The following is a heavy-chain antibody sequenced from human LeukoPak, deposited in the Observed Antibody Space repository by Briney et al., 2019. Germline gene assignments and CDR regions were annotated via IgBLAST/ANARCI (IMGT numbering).Heavy chain of an antibody. V-gene: IGHV3-48*03. CDR1: GFTFSSYE. J-gene: IGHJ4*02. CDR2: ISSSGSTI. Sequence: GGSLRLSCAASGFTFSSYEMNWVRQAPGKGLEWVSYISSSGSTIYNADSVKGRFTISRDNAKNSLYLQMNSLRAEDTAVYYCARERGYSGYDYFIDSPSDYWGQGALVTVSS. D-gene: IGHD5-12*01. CDR3: ARERGYSGYDYFIDSPSDY.